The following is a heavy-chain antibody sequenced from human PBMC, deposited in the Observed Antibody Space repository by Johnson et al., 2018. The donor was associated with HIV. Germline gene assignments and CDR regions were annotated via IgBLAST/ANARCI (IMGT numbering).Heavy chain of an antibody. CDR1: GFTFSSYA. CDR3: ARDQQLVPTGVAFDI. D-gene: IGHD6-13*01. V-gene: IGHV3-13*01. J-gene: IGHJ3*02. CDR2: IGTAGDT. Sequence: VQLVESGGGLVQPGGSLRLSCAASGFTFSSYAMSWVRQAPGKGLEWVSAIGTAGDTYYPGSVKGRFTISRENAKNSLYLQMNSLRDGDTAVYYCARDQQLVPTGVAFDIWGQGTMVTVSS.